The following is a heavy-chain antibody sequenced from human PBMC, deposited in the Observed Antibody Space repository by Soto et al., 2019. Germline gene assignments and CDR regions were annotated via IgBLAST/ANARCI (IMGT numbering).Heavy chain of an antibody. CDR1: GGSISRGGYY. J-gene: IGHJ5*02. CDR2: IYYSGST. CDR3: ARGEVLRYFDRINWFDP. Sequence: QVQLQESGPGLVKPSQTLSLTCTVSGGSISRGGYYWSWIRQHPGKGLEWIGYIYYSGSTYYNPSLKSRVTISVDTSKNQFSLKLSSVTAADTAVYYCARGEVLRYFDRINWFDPWGQGTLVTVSS. V-gene: IGHV4-31*03. D-gene: IGHD3-9*01.